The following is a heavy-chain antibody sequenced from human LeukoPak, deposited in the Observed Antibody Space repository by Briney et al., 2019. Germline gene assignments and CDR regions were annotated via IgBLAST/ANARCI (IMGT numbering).Heavy chain of an antibody. CDR3: ARGGYSGYDSSSGSPNLFDY. J-gene: IGHJ4*02. CDR1: GGTFSSYA. D-gene: IGHD5-12*01. CDR2: IIPILGIA. Sequence: SVKVSCKASGGTFSSYAISWVRQAPGQGLEWMGRIIPILGIANYAQKFQGRVTITADKSTSTAYMELSSLRSEDTAVYYCARGGYSGYDSSSGSPNLFDYWGQGTLVTVSS. V-gene: IGHV1-69*04.